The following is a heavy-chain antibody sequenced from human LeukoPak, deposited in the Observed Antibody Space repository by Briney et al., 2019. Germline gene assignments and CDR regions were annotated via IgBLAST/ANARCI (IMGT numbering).Heavy chain of an antibody. V-gene: IGHV3-7*01. D-gene: IGHD2-8*02. CDR3: AREVLPGGLLNTDFDH. CDR1: GFTLRMFW. J-gene: IGHJ4*02. Sequence: PGGSLRPSCEVSGFTLRMFWMTWGPQAPGNGVEGWANINEGVSREWYVYSLKGRFTISKDNAKNSMYLQKNGLTVEDTAVYYCAREVLPGGLLNTDFDHWGQGALVTVSS. CDR2: INEGVSRE.